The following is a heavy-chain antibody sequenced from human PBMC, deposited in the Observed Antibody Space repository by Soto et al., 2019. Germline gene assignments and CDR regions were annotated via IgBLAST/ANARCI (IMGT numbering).Heavy chain of an antibody. Sequence: QVQVVQSGPEVKNPGSSVKVSCKASGGTLSGYAINWVRQAPGQGLEWVGGVIPVFDSTKYAQKFQGRVTITADNSRSTVYLELTGLRFDDTAVYYCARGTLRRDGYTGDRDADYIYTMDVWGQGTTVTVS. CDR3: ARGTLRRDGYTGDRDADYIYTMDV. CDR2: VIPVFDST. V-gene: IGHV1-69*06. CDR1: GGTLSGYA. J-gene: IGHJ6*02. D-gene: IGHD4-17*01.